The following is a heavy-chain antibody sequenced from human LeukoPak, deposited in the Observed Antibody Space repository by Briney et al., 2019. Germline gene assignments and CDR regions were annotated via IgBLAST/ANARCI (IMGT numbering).Heavy chain of an antibody. CDR3: ARSLTIFGVVTD. V-gene: IGHV4-30-4*08. Sequence: SETLSLSCTVSGGSISSGDYYWRWIRQPPGKGLEWIGYIYYSGSTYYNPSLKSRFTISVDTSKNQFSLKLSSVTAADTAVYYCARSLTIFGVVTDWGQGTLVTVSS. D-gene: IGHD3-3*01. CDR1: GGSISSGDYY. CDR2: IYYSGST. J-gene: IGHJ4*02.